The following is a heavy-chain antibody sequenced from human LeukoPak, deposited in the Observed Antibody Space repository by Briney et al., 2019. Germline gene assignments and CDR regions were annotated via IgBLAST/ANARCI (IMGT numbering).Heavy chain of an antibody. Sequence: GGSLRLSCAASGFTFSSYAMSWVRQALGKGLEWASAISGSGGSTYYADSVKGRFTISRDNSKNTLYLQMNSLRAEDTAVYYCANQRLERRNYWGQGTLVTVSS. CDR2: ISGSGGST. CDR3: ANQRLERRNY. CDR1: GFTFSSYA. D-gene: IGHD1-1*01. J-gene: IGHJ4*02. V-gene: IGHV3-23*01.